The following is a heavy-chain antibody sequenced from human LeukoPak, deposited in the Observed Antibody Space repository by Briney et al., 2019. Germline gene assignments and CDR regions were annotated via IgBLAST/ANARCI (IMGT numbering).Heavy chain of an antibody. J-gene: IGHJ5*02. V-gene: IGHV3-23*01. Sequence: GGSLRLSCAASGFTFSTYAMGWVRQAPGKGLEWVSTISASGGSTYYADSVKGWFTISRDNSKNTLFLQMNSLRAEDTAVYYCAKDIGGTDSWGQGTLVTVSS. CDR1: GFTFSTYA. CDR2: ISASGGST. CDR3: AKDIGGTDS. D-gene: IGHD1-26*01.